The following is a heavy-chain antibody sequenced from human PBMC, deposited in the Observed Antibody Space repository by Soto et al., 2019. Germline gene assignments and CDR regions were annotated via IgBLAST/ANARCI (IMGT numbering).Heavy chain of an antibody. V-gene: IGHV1-24*01. Sequence: ASVKVSCKVSGYTLTELSMHWVRQAPGKGLEWMGGFDPEDGETIYAQKFQGRVTMTEDTSTDTAYMELSSLRSEDTAVFYCATPFYHDSSGYSHFDDWGQGTLVTVSS. CDR3: ATPFYHDSSGYSHFDD. CDR1: GYTLTELS. D-gene: IGHD3-22*01. J-gene: IGHJ4*02. CDR2: FDPEDGET.